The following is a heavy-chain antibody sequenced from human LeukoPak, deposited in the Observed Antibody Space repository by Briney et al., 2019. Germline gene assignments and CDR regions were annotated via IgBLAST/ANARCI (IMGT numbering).Heavy chain of an antibody. CDR2: ISSSSSYI. V-gene: IGHV3-21*01. Sequence: PGGSLRLSCAASGFTFSSYSMNWVRQAPGKGLEWVSSISSSSSYIYYADSVKGRFTISRDNAKNSLYLQMNSLRAEDTAVYYCARGGTIFGVVIPNWFDPWGQGTLVTVSS. J-gene: IGHJ5*02. CDR3: ARGGTIFGVVIPNWFDP. D-gene: IGHD3-3*01. CDR1: GFTFSSYS.